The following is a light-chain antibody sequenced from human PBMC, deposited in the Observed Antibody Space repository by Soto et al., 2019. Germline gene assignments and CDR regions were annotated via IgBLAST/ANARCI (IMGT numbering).Light chain of an antibody. CDR3: QQYTDSPLT. CDR2: GPS. CDR1: ESVSSYY. Sequence: EIVLTQSPGTLSLSPGERATLSCRASESVSSYYIAWYQHKPGQAPRLLIYGPSTRATGIPDRFSASGSGTDFTLSIRRLEPEDSALYCCQQYTDSPLTFGQGTKVEIK. J-gene: IGKJ1*01. V-gene: IGKV3-20*01.